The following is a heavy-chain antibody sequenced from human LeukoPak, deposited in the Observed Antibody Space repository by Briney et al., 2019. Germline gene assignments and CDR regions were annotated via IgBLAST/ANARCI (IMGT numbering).Heavy chain of an antibody. CDR2: IRYDGSNK. D-gene: IGHD6-19*01. J-gene: IGHJ4*02. V-gene: IGHV3-30*02. CDR3: AKDHSDGRYSSGWYYFDY. Sequence: GGSLRLPCAASGFTFSSYGMHWVRQAPGKGLEWVAFIRYDGSNKYYADSVKGRFTISRDNSKNTLYLQMNSLRAEDTAVYYCAKDHSDGRYSSGWYYFDYWGQGTLVTVSS. CDR1: GFTFSSYG.